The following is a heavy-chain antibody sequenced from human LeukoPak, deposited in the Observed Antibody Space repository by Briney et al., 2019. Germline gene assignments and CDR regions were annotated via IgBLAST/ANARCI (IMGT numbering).Heavy chain of an antibody. D-gene: IGHD4-17*01. CDR3: ARHGDYYFDY. CDR2: IYYSGST. V-gene: IGHV4-30-4*01. J-gene: IGHJ4*02. CDR1: GGSISSGDYY. Sequence: SETLSLTCTVSGGSISSGDYYWSWIRQPPGKSLEWIGYIYYSGSTNYNPSLKSRVTISVDTSKNQFSLKLSSVTAADTAVYYCARHGDYYFDYWGQGTLVTVSS.